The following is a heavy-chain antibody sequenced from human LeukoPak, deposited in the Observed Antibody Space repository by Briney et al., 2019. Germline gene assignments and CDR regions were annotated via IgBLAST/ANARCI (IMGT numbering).Heavy chain of an antibody. D-gene: IGHD4-17*01. J-gene: IGHJ4*02. CDR2: RWYDGSNQ. CDR1: GFTFRSYG. V-gene: IGHV3-33*06. Sequence: GGTLTLSCAASGFTFRSYGMHWVRQAPGKGLEWVAVRWYDGSNQYYTDSVKGRFTISRDNSKNTLYLQMNSLRAEDTAMYYCAKVGDGDYYLDYWGQGTLVTVSS. CDR3: AKVGDGDYYLDY.